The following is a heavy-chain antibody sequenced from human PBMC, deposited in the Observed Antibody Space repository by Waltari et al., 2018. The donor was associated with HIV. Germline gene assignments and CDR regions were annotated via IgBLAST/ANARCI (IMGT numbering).Heavy chain of an antibody. CDR2: VWHDGSQT. CDR3: AKSRSWVETWDF. D-gene: IGHD1-1*01. CDR1: EFTFKAYG. J-gene: IGHJ3*01. Sequence: QVYLVESGGGVVQPGGSLRLSCVGSEFTFKAYGMHWVRQAPGKGLEWVAGVWHDGSQTYYGDSVRGRFVVSRDNGKNTVFLQMNSLREEDTGRYYCAKSRSWVETWDFWGLGTLVIVSS. V-gene: IGHV3-33*06.